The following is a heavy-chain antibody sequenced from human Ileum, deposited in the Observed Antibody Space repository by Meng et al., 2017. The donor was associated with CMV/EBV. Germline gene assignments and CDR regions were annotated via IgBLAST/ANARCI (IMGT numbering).Heavy chain of an antibody. CDR3: ARGRVAQDY. V-gene: IGHV4-30-4*01. CDR2: IYNSGKT. Sequence: QVPLQESGLGVVKPSETLTLISSVSGASITTGTSYGSWIRQAPGKDMEWIGYIYNSGKTDCNPSLKSRVTISIDTSKNQFSLKLTSVTAADTAVYYCARGRVAQDYWGQGTLVTVSS. J-gene: IGHJ4*02. CDR1: GASITTGTSY.